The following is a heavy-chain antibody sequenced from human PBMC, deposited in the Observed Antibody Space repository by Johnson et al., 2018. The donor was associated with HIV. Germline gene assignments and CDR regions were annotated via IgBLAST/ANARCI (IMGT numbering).Heavy chain of an antibody. Sequence: VQLVESGGGLVKPGGSLRLSCAASGFTFSDYYMSWIRQAPRKGLVWVSAISGSGVRTYYADSVKGQFIISRDNSRNTLYLQMNGLRAEDTAVYYCAKDSGNYGDNAFDIWGRGTMVTVSS. D-gene: IGHD1-26*01. V-gene: IGHV3-23*04. CDR2: ISGSGVRT. J-gene: IGHJ3*02. CDR3: AKDSGNYGDNAFDI. CDR1: GFTFSDYY.